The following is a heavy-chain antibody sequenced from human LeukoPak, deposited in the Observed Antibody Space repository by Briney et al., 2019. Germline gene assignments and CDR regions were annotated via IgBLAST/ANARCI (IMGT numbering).Heavy chain of an antibody. CDR2: IWYDGSEK. V-gene: IGHV3-33*01. J-gene: IGHJ3*01. CDR1: GFTFSSHG. Sequence: GRSLRLSCAASGFTFSSHGMHWVRRAPGKGLEWVAVIWYDGSEKYYAESVKGRFTISRDNSKNMLYLQIYSLRTEDTALYYCARYGNLKVLDVWGQGTMVTVPS. D-gene: IGHD1-14*01. CDR3: ARYGNLKVLDV.